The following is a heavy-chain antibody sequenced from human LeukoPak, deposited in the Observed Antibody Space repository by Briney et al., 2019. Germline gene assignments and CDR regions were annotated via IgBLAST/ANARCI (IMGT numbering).Heavy chain of an antibody. J-gene: IGHJ4*02. CDR1: GGSISSYY. Sequence: SETLSLTCTVSGGSISSYYWSWIRQPPGKGLEWIGYIYYSGSTNYNPSLKSRVTISVDTSKNQFSLKLSSVTAADTAVYYCARDHGGSSGYYSIDYWGQGTLVTVSS. V-gene: IGHV4-59*01. D-gene: IGHD3-22*01. CDR3: ARDHGGSSGYYSIDY. CDR2: IYYSGST.